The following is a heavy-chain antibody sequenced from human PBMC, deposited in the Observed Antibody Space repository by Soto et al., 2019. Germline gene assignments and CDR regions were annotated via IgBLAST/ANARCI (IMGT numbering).Heavy chain of an antibody. D-gene: IGHD3-22*01. CDR1: GGSISSGGYY. J-gene: IGHJ4*02. CDR2: IYYSGST. V-gene: IGHV4-31*03. Sequence: SETLSLTCTVSGGSISSGGYYWSWIRQHPGKGLEWIGYIYYSGSTYYNPSLKSRVTISVDTSKNQFSLKLSSVTAADTAVYYCARSWDYNDSSGLDYWGQGTLVTVSS. CDR3: ARSWDYNDSSGLDY.